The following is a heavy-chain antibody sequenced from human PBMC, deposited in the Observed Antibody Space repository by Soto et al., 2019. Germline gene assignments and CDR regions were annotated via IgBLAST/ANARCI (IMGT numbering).Heavy chain of an antibody. Sequence: PSETLSLTCTVSGGSISSGGYYWSWIRQHPGKGLEWIGYIYYSGSTYYNPSLKSRVTISVDTSKNQFSLKLSSVTAADTAVYYFARAVPLGLPFDYWGQGTLVTVSS. CDR1: GGSISSGGYY. V-gene: IGHV4-31*03. CDR3: ARAVPLGLPFDY. J-gene: IGHJ4*02. D-gene: IGHD5-18*01. CDR2: IYYSGST.